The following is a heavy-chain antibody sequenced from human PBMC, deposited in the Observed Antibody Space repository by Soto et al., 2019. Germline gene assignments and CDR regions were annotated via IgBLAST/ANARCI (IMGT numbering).Heavy chain of an antibody. J-gene: IGHJ4*02. D-gene: IGHD3-10*01. CDR3: ARHVSSSSSETYYPLFFDF. CDR2: IYSGVTT. Sequence: SETLSLTCSVSGGSISSGNYYWGWIRQPPGKGLEWIGSIYSGVTTYYNPSLESRVTISADTPNNQVSLKMSSVTAADTAVYYCARHVSSSSSETYYPLFFDFWGQGSLVTVSS. V-gene: IGHV4-39*01. CDR1: GGSISSGNYY.